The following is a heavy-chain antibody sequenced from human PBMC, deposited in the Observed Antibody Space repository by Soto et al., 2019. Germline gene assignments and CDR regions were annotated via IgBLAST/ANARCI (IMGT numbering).Heavy chain of an antibody. D-gene: IGHD1-1*01. J-gene: IGHJ4*02. Sequence: SETLSLTCAVYGGSFSGYYWTWIRQPPGKGLEWTGEINVSGSTNYNPSLKSRVTISVDTSKNQFSLKLTSVTAADTAVYYCARAYSNWNYFDYWGQGTLVTVSS. CDR2: INVSGST. CDR1: GGSFSGYY. CDR3: ARAYSNWNYFDY. V-gene: IGHV4-34*01.